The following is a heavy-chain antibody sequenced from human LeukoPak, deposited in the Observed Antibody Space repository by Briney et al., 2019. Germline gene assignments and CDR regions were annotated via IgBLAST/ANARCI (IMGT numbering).Heavy chain of an antibody. CDR3: AKLGIVVVVAAAFDI. Sequence: GGSLRLFCTASGFTFSSYGMHWVRQAPGKGLEWVAVISYDGSNKYYADSVKGRFTISRDNSKNTLYLQMNSLRAEDTAVYYCAKLGIVVVVAAAFDIWGQGTMVTVSS. V-gene: IGHV3-30*18. J-gene: IGHJ3*02. CDR1: GFTFSSYG. D-gene: IGHD2-15*01. CDR2: ISYDGSNK.